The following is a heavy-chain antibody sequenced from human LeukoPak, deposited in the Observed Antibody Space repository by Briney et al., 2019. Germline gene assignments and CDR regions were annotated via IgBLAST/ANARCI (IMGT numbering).Heavy chain of an antibody. J-gene: IGHJ4*02. D-gene: IGHD1-26*01. V-gene: IGHV4-59*08. CDR1: GGSISNYF. CDR3: ARHANGGSFPLDI. Sequence: SETLSLTCTVSGGSISNYFWSWIRQSPGKGLEWIGHIYYTGITTYNPSLRSRLTISLDRSKNQFSLRLNSVTVTDTAIYYCARHANGGSFPLDIWGRGTLVTVSS. CDR2: IYYTGIT.